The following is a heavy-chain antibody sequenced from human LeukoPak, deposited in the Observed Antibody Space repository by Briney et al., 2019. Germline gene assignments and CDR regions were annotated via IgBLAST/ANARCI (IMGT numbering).Heavy chain of an antibody. CDR2: IYSSGST. CDR3: ARVGWYGGLTEFDY. J-gene: IGHJ4*02. V-gene: IGHV4-59*13. D-gene: IGHD3-10*01. CDR1: GGSISNYF. Sequence: SETLSLTCSVSGGSISNYFWTWIRQPPGKGLEWIGYIYSSGSTYYNPSLKSRVTISGDTSKNQFSLKLSSVTAADTAVYYCARVGWYGGLTEFDYWGQGTLVTVSS.